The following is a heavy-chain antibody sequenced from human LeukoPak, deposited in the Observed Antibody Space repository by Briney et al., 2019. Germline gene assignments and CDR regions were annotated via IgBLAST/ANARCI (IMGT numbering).Heavy chain of an antibody. CDR1: GYTFTSYA. CDR3: ARDSRSDYYYMDV. Sequence: ASVKVSCKASGYTFTSYAISWVRQAPGQGLEWMGGIIPIFGTANYAQKFQGRVTITADESTSTAYMELSSLRSEDTAVYYCARDSRSDYYYMDVWGKGTTVTVSS. J-gene: IGHJ6*03. V-gene: IGHV1-69*13. CDR2: IIPIFGTA.